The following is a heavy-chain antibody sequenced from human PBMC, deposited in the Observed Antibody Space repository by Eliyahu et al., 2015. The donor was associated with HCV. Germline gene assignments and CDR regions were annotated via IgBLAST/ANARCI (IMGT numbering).Heavy chain of an antibody. Sequence: QITLKESGPTLVKPTQTLTLTCTFSGFSLSTSGVXVGWIRQPPGKALEWLALIYWDDDKRYSPSLKSRLTITKDTSKNQVVLTMTNMDPVDTATYYCAHSPGRITMIVGDYFDYWGQGTLVTVSS. D-gene: IGHD3-22*01. J-gene: IGHJ4*02. V-gene: IGHV2-5*02. CDR3: AHSPGRITMIVGDYFDY. CDR1: GFSLSTSGVX. CDR2: IYWDDDK.